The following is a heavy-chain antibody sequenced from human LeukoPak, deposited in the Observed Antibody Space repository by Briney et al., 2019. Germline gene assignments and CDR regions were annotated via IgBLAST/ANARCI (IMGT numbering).Heavy chain of an antibody. CDR3: ASLPATMVRGVPFDY. CDR2: IYYSGST. CDR1: GGSISSSSYY. V-gene: IGHV4-39*01. J-gene: IGHJ4*02. D-gene: IGHD3-10*01. Sequence: SSETLSLICTVSGGSISSSSYYWGWIRQPPGKGLEWIGSIYYSGSTYYNPSLKSRVTISVDTSKNQFSLKLSSVTAADTAVYYCASLPATMVRGVPFDYWGQGTLVTVSS.